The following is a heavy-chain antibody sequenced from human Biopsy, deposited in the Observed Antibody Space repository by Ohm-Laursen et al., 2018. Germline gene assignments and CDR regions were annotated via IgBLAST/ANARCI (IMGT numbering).Heavy chain of an antibody. V-gene: IGHV4-39*01. CDR1: GGSISSSTPYY. CDR2: IYNTETT. CDR3: ARHPTGFWFDP. J-gene: IGHJ5*02. Sequence: SETLSLTCTVSGGSISSSTPYYWAWLRQPPGKGLEWIGSIYNTETTFYNPPPKSRVTIPVDTSTNQFSLKVSSVTAADTDLYFCARHPTGFWFDPWGHGTLVTVSS.